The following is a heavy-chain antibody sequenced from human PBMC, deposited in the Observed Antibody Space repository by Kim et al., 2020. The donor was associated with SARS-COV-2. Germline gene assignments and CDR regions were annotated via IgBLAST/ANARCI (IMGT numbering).Heavy chain of an antibody. CDR3: ARAGSYYWYFDL. V-gene: IGHV1-69*01. J-gene: IGHJ2*01. Sequence: NYAQKCQGRDPITADESTSTAYMELSSLRSEDTPVYYCARAGSYYWYFDLWGRGTLVTVSS. D-gene: IGHD6-25*01.